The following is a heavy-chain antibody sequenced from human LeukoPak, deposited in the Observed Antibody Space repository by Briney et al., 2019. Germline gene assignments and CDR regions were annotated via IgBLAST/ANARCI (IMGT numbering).Heavy chain of an antibody. CDR1: GFTFSSYA. CDR3: VRGSLASGVVVYYYYYLDV. Sequence: GGSLRLSCAASGFTFSSYAMNWVRQAPGMGLEWLSYISASRDITYYADSVKGRFTISRDNAKNSLYLQMNSLRAEDTAVYYCVRGSLASGVVVYYYYYLDVWGKGTTVTVSS. V-gene: IGHV3-48*01. J-gene: IGHJ6*03. CDR2: ISASRDIT. D-gene: IGHD3-3*01.